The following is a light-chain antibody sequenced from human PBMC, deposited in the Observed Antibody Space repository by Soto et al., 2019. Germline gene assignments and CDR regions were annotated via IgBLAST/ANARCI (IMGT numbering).Light chain of an antibody. CDR3: QPANSFPLT. CDR2: AAS. J-gene: IGKJ4*01. V-gene: IGKV1-12*01. Sequence: DIQMTQSPSSVSAAVGDRVTITCRTSQGIGSWLAWYQQKPGKAPQVLIYAASSLQSGVPSRFSGSGSGSDFTLTISSLQPEDVATYYCQPANSFPLTFGGGTKVEIK. CDR1: QGIGSW.